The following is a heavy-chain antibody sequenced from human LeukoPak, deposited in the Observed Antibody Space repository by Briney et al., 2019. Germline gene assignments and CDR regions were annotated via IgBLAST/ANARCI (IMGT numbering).Heavy chain of an antibody. CDR2: VNPDSGNT. CDR1: GGTFSSYA. J-gene: IGHJ6*03. V-gene: IGHV1-8*03. D-gene: IGHD3-22*01. Sequence: ASVKVSCKASGGTFSSYAISWVRQATGQGLEWMGWVNPDSGNTRYAQNFQGRVTITRNTSMTTVFMELSSLRSDDTAVYYCARVEKKGFYYDNGGYYRNRFYYHMDVWGKGTTVTVSS. CDR3: ARVEKKGFYYDNGGYYRNRFYYHMDV.